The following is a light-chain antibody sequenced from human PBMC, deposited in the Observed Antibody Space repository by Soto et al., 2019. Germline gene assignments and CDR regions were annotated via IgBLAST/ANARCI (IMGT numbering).Light chain of an antibody. V-gene: IGKV1D-16*01. CDR2: DAS. CDR3: QQYHRSSIT. CDR1: QGISSC. J-gene: IGKJ1*01. Sequence: DIQMTQSPSSVSASVGERVTITGRASQGISSCLAWYQQKPEKAPKLLIYDASTLQSGVPSRFSGTGSGTEFTLTISSLQPDDFATYYCQQYHRSSITFGQGTQVDIK.